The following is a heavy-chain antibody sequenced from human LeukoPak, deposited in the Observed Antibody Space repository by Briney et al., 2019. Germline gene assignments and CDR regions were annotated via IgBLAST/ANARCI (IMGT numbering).Heavy chain of an antibody. Sequence: SETLSLTCTVSGGSISGYYWTWIRQPPGKGLEWIGQIHYSGEADYNPSLRSRITISVDTSKNQMSLKLSSVTAADTAVYCARFGVYYDMGVWGQGTTVTVS. D-gene: IGHD3-16*01. CDR1: GGSISGYY. V-gene: IGHV4-59*01. CDR2: IHYSGEA. CDR3: ARFGVYYDMGV. J-gene: IGHJ6*02.